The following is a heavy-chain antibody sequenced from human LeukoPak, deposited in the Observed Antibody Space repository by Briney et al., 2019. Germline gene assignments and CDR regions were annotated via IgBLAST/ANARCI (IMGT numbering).Heavy chain of an antibody. D-gene: IGHD2/OR15-2a*01. CDR2: LSDSGAST. CDR3: AKDARTGVWNIGDSWFDP. V-gene: IGHV3-23*01. J-gene: IGHJ5*02. Sequence: GGSLRLSCAASGFTFNKYAMTWVRQAPGQGPEWVSGLSDSGASTFYAESVRGRFTISRDNSKNMLYLHINSLRAEDTAVYYCAKDARTGVWNIGDSWFDPWGQGTLVTVSS. CDR1: GFTFNKYA.